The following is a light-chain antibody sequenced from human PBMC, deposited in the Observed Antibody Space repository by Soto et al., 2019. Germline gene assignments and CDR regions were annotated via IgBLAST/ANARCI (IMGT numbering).Light chain of an antibody. CDR2: DAS. CDR1: QSLRSS. V-gene: IGKV3-15*01. J-gene: IGKJ4*01. Sequence: ETMMTQSPDTLSVSLGERATLSCRASQSLRSSLAWYQQKPGQAPRLLIYDASTRATGIPARFSGGGSGTDFTLTISRLEPEDFAVYYCQQFSSYPLTFGGGTKVDIK. CDR3: QQFSSYPLT.